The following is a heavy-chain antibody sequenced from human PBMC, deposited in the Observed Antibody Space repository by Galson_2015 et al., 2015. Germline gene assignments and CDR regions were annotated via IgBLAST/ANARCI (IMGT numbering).Heavy chain of an antibody. V-gene: IGHV1-58*01. D-gene: IGHD3-16*02. J-gene: IGHJ6*02. CDR1: GFTFTSSA. Sequence: SVKVSCKASGFTFTSSAVQWVRQARGQRLEWIGWIVVGSGNTKYAQKFQERVTITRDMSTSTAYMELSSLRSEDTAVYYCAADFLIMITFGGVIEPSMDVWGQGTTVTVSS. CDR3: AADFLIMITFGGVIEPSMDV. CDR2: IVVGSGNT.